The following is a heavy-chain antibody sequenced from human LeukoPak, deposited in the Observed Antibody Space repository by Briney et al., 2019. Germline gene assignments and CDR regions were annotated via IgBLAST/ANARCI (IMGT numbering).Heavy chain of an antibody. CDR1: GGSISSSSYY. D-gene: IGHD6-13*01. J-gene: IGHJ3*02. CDR2: IYYSGST. V-gene: IGHV4-39*07. CDR3: ARDRSRSSWQFQDAFDI. Sequence: NPSETLSLTCTVSGGSISSSSYYWGWIRQPPGKGLEWIGSIYYSGSTYCNPSLKSRVTISVDTSKNQFSLKLSSVTAADTAVYYCARDRSRSSWQFQDAFDIWGQGTMVTVSS.